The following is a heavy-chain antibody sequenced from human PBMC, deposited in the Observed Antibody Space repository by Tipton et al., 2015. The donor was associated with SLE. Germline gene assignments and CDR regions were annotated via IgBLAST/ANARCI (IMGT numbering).Heavy chain of an antibody. CDR2: VSYDGSHK. D-gene: IGHD6-19*01. CDR1: GFTFSSYA. V-gene: IGHV3-30*04. CDR3: ARDSDHSSGWFPSLFD. Sequence: RSLRLSCAASGFTFSSYAMHWVRQAPGKGLEWVSVVSYDGSHKYYADSVKGRFTISRDNSKDTLYLQMNSLRAADTAVYYCARDSDHSSGWFPSLFDWGQGTLVTVSS. J-gene: IGHJ4*02.